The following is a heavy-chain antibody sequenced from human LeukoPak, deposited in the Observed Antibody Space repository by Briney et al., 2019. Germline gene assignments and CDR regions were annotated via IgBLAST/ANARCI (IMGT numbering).Heavy chain of an antibody. CDR3: ARDDELHCYGSGSSVYCDGMDV. CDR2: ISSSSSYI. D-gene: IGHD3-10*01. Sequence: PGGSLRLSCAASGFTFSSYSMNSVRQAPGKGLGWVSSISSSSSYIYYAHSLKGRFTISRDNAKNSLYLQMNSLSAEDTALYYCARDDELHCYGSGSSVYCDGMDVWGKGTTVTVSS. CDR1: GFTFSSYS. J-gene: IGHJ6*04. V-gene: IGHV3-21*01.